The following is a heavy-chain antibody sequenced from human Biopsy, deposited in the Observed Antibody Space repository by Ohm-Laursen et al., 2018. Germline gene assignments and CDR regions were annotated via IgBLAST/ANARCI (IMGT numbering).Heavy chain of an antibody. CDR2: ITQSGST. CDR3: ARVPLPGIGAAYQGRFLYGMDA. J-gene: IGHJ6*02. D-gene: IGHD6-13*01. CDR1: GGSFNGYF. V-gene: IGHV4-34*01. Sequence: SETLSLTWVVYGGSFNGYFWSWIRQPPGKGLEWIGDITQSGSTDYSPSLKSRVTISVDTAKKQFSLNLRSVTAADTAVYYCARVPLPGIGAAYQGRFLYGMDAWGQGTTVSVSS.